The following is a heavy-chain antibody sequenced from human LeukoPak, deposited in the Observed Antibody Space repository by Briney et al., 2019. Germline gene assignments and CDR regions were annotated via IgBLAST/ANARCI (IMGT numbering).Heavy chain of an antibody. CDR3: ARDGGDVVVVAAINWFDP. CDR2: IYYSGST. CDR1: GGSISDSIYY. V-gene: IGHV4-39*07. D-gene: IGHD2-15*01. J-gene: IGHJ5*02. Sequence: SETLSLTCTVSGGSISDSIYYWGWIRQPPGKGLEWIGSIYYSGSTYYNPSLKSRVTISVDTSKNQFSLKLSSVTAADTAVYYCARDGGDVVVVAAINWFDPWGQGTLVTVSS.